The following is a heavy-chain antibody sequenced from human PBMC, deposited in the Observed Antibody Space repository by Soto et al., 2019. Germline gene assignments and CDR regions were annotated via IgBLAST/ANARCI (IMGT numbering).Heavy chain of an antibody. CDR1: GFALRNYA. J-gene: IGHJ5*02. D-gene: IGHD4-17*01. CDR3: ANDAIAGDGIWLMDS. CDR2: LLRSGRSA. V-gene: IGHV3-23*01. Sequence: PRVLLMPSCAACGFALRNYAIPRARQAPGKWLVWVSSLLRSGRSAYYAEPVRGRFTISSDTSANPLYLQLDNLRAEDTATYYCANDAIAGDGIWLMDSWAQGTVVPVYS.